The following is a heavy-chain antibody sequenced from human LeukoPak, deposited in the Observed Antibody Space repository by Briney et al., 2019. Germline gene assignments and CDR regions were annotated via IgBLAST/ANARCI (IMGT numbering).Heavy chain of an antibody. V-gene: IGHV3-21*01. J-gene: IGHJ4*02. CDR3: ARDAGRPYYFDY. D-gene: IGHD1-1*01. CDR1: GFTFSNYS. CDR2: ISSSSSYI. Sequence: PGGSLRLSCAASGFTFSNYSINWVRQAPGKGLEWVSSISSSSSYIHYADSVKGRFTISRDNAKNSLYLQMNSLRAEDTAVYYCARDAGRPYYFDYWGQGTLVTVSS.